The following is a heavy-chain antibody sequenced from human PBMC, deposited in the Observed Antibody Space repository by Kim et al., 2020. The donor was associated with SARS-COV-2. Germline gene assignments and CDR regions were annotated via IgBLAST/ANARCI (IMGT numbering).Heavy chain of an antibody. D-gene: IGHD2-2*01. J-gene: IGHJ4*02. V-gene: IGHV3-30*04. Sequence: GGSLRLSCAASGFTFSSYAMHWVRQAPGKGLEWVAVISYDGSNKYYADSVKGRFTISRDNSKNTLYLQMNSLRAEDTAVYYCARADELGDIVVVPAAPFDYWGQGTLVTVSS. CDR3: ARADELGDIVVVPAAPFDY. CDR1: GFTFSSYA. CDR2: ISYDGSNK.